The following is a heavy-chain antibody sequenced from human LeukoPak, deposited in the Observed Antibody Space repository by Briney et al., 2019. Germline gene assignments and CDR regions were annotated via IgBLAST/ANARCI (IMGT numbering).Heavy chain of an antibody. CDR1: GFSLSTYS. Sequence: GGSLRLSCAASGFSLSTYSMNWVRQAPGKGLEWVSSISSGSSYIYYADSVKGRFTISRDNAKNSLYLQMNSLRAEDTAVYYCASEYGPGFYFDYWGRGTLATVSS. J-gene: IGHJ4*02. D-gene: IGHD3-9*01. CDR2: ISSGSSYI. CDR3: ASEYGPGFYFDY. V-gene: IGHV3-21*01.